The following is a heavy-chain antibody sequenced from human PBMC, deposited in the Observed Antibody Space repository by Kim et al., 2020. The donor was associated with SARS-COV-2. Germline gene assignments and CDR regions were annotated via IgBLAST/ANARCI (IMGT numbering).Heavy chain of an antibody. CDR2: ISINSTYT. V-gene: IGHV3-21*01. Sequence: GGSLRLSCAASGFTFSSYSMNWVRQAPGKGLEWVSGISINSTYTVYADTLKGRITISRDDAKSSLYLQMNSLRADDTAVYYCAREARRRQRDKESADAFDTWGHGKLLIVSS. CDR3: AREARRRQRDKESADAFDT. J-gene: IGHJ3*02. CDR1: GFTFSSYS.